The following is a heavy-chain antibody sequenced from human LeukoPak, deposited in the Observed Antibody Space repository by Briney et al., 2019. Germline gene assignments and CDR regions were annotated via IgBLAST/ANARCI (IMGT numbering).Heavy chain of an antibody. V-gene: IGHV1-69*13. D-gene: IGHD6-13*01. CDR3: ARVFEVAAAGTAWFDP. CDR2: IIPIFGTA. J-gene: IGHJ5*02. Sequence: ASVKVSCKASGGTFSSYAISWVRQAPGQGLEWMGGIIPIFGTANYAQKFQGRVTITADESTSTAYMELSGLRSEDTAVYYCARVFEVAAAGTAWFDPWGQGTLVTVSS. CDR1: GGTFSSYA.